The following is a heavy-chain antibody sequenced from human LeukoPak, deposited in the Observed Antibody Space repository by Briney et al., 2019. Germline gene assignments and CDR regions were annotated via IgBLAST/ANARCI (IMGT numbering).Heavy chain of an antibody. D-gene: IGHD3-3*01. Sequence: GGSLRLSCAASGFTFSSYAMHWVRQAPGKGLEWVAVISHDGSNKYYADSVKGRFTISRDNSKNTLYLQMNSLRAEDTAVYYCASEIIFGSFDYWGQGTLVTVSS. CDR2: ISHDGSNK. CDR3: ASEIIFGSFDY. J-gene: IGHJ4*02. V-gene: IGHV3-30*04. CDR1: GFTFSSYA.